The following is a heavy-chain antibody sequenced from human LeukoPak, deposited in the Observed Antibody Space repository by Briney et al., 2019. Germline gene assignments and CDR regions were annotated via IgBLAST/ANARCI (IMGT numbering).Heavy chain of an antibody. J-gene: IGHJ4*02. Sequence: GGSLRLSCAASGFTFSSYEMNWIRQAPGKGLEWVSHSSSSGSTIYYAGSVKGRFTIARDNAKNSVYLQMNSLRAEDTAVYYCARGSLHSAYGFDYWGQGTLVTVSS. D-gene: IGHD5-12*01. V-gene: IGHV3-48*03. CDR1: GFTFSSYE. CDR3: ARGSLHSAYGFDY. CDR2: SSSSGSTI.